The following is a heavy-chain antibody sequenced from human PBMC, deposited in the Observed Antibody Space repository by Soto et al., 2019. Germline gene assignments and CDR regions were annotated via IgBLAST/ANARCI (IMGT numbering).Heavy chain of an antibody. Sequence: SETLSLTCSVSTDSLVHHFWSWIRQPPGKGLEWIGYITYSGTTSFSPTLESRVTLSGPTSENQFSLRLSAVTAADTAVYYCASLPITVPYHFEFCGQGTPVTGSS. D-gene: IGHD4-17*01. V-gene: IGHV4-59*11. CDR3: ASLPITVPYHFEF. CDR1: TDSLVHHF. J-gene: IGHJ4*02. CDR2: ITYSGTT.